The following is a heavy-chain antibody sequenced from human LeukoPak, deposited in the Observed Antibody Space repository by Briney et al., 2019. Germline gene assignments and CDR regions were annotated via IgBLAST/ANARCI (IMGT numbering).Heavy chain of an antibody. CDR2: ISYDGSNK. CDR3: ARGKSIAARPMARRGYFDY. D-gene: IGHD6-6*01. CDR1: GFTFSSYA. J-gene: IGHJ4*02. V-gene: IGHV3-30*01. Sequence: GRSLRLSCAASGFTFSSYAMHWVRQAPGKGLEWVAVISYDGSNKYYADSVKGRFTISRDNSKNTLYLQMNSLRAEDTAVYYCARGKSIAARPMARRGYFDYWGQGTLVTVSS.